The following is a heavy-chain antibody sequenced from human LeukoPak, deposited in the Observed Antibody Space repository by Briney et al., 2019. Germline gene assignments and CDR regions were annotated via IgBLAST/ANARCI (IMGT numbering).Heavy chain of an antibody. Sequence: GGSLRLSCAASGFTFSSYSFNWVRQAPGKGLEWVSSISSSSDYIYYADSVKGRFTISRDNAKNSLYLQMNSLRAEDTAVYYCARGSIRGSYDFDYWGQGTLVTVSS. CDR2: ISSSSDYI. CDR1: GFTFSSYS. J-gene: IGHJ4*02. V-gene: IGHV3-21*01. CDR3: ARGSIRGSYDFDY. D-gene: IGHD1-26*01.